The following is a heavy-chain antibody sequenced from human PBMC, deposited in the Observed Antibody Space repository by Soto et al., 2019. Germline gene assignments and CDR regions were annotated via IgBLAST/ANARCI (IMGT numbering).Heavy chain of an antibody. D-gene: IGHD4-17*01. J-gene: IGHJ6*02. CDR2: INSDGSST. CDR3: AREPTTVVTPKGPYVAPNPCYYYGMDV. V-gene: IGHV3-74*01. Sequence: EVQLVESGGGLVQPGGSLRLSCAASGFTFSSYWMHWVRQAPGKGLVWVSRINSDGSSTSYADSVKGRFTISRDNAKNTLYLQMNSLRAEDTAVYYCAREPTTVVTPKGPYVAPNPCYYYGMDVWGQGTTVTVSS. CDR1: GFTFSSYW.